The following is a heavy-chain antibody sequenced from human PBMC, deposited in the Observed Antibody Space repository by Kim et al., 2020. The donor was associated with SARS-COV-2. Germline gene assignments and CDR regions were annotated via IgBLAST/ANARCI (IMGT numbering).Heavy chain of an antibody. J-gene: IGHJ6*02. D-gene: IGHD3-22*01. CDR1: GFTFSSYS. CDR3: ARDPSTYYYDSSGQIIWDYTGYYYYGMDV. CDR2: ISSSSSYI. Sequence: GGSLRLSCAASGFTFSSYSMNWVRQAPGKGLEWVSSISSSSSYIYYADSVKGRFTISRDNAKNSLYLQMNSLRAEDTAVYYCARDPSTYYYDSSGQIIWDYTGYYYYGMDVWGQGTTVTVSS. V-gene: IGHV3-21*01.